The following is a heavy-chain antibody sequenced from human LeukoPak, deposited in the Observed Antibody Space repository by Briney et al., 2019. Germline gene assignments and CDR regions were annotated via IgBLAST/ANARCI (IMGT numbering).Heavy chain of an antibody. V-gene: IGHV4-34*01. CDR3: VRSSGWYYYFDY. Sequence: PSETLSLTCAVYGGSFSGYYWSWIRQPPGKGLEWIGEINHSGSTNYNPSLKSRVTISVDTSKNQFSLKLSSVTAADTAVYYCVRSSGWYYYFDYWGQGTLVTVSS. CDR2: INHSGST. J-gene: IGHJ4*02. D-gene: IGHD6-19*01. CDR1: GGSFSGYY.